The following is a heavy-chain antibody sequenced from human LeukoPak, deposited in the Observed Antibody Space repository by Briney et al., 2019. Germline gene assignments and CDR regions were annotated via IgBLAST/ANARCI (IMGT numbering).Heavy chain of an antibody. V-gene: IGHV3-23*01. D-gene: IGHD1-14*01. J-gene: IGHJ3*02. Sequence: GGSLRLSCAASGFTFSSYAMSWVRQAPGKGLEWVSAISGSGGSTYYADSVKGRFTISRDNAKNSLYLQMNSLRAEDTAVYYCARVRDHPGDAFDIWGQGTMVTVSS. CDR1: GFTFSSYA. CDR3: ARVRDHPGDAFDI. CDR2: ISGSGGST.